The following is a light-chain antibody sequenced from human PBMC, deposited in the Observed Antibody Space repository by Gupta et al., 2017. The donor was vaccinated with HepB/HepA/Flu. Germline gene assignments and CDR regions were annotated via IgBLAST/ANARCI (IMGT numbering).Light chain of an antibody. CDR3: QQAKRIPRT. CDR2: AAY. CDR1: QDIRSW. V-gene: IGKV1-12*01. Sequence: IQLTQSPSCVSASVRVRVTITCRASQDIRSWLAWYQQKPGTAPKLLISAAYTLQSGVPARFSGSGSGTDFTLAISRLEPEDSATYYCQQAKRIPRTFGHGTKVEIK. J-gene: IGKJ1*01.